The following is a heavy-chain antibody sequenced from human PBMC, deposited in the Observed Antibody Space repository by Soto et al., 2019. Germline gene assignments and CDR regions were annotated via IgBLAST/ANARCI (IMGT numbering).Heavy chain of an antibody. Sequence: GESLKISCKGSGYSFTSYWISWVRQMPGKGLEWMGRIDPSDSYTNYSPSFQGHVTISVDKSISTAYLQWSSLRAEDTAVYYCARDLPSGSYFPTSDMDVWGKGTTVTAP. CDR3: ARDLPSGSYFPTSDMDV. D-gene: IGHD3-10*01. V-gene: IGHV5-10-1*01. J-gene: IGHJ6*03. CDR1: GYSFTSYW. CDR2: IDPSDSYT.